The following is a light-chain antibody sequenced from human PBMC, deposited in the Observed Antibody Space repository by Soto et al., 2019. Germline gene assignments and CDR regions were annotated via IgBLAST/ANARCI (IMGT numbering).Light chain of an antibody. Sequence: DIQMTQSPSTLSASVGDRVTITCRASQSISSWLAWYQQKPGKAPKLLIYKASSLESGVPSRFSGSGSGTEFTLTSSSLQPDYVATYYCQKYNSYWTFGQGTKVEIK. J-gene: IGKJ1*01. CDR3: QKYNSYWT. CDR1: QSISSW. CDR2: KAS. V-gene: IGKV1-5*03.